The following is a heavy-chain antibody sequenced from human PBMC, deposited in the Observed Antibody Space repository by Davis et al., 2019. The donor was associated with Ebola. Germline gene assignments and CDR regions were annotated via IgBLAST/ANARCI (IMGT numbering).Heavy chain of an antibody. D-gene: IGHD3-3*01. CDR2: INPNSGGT. V-gene: IGHV1-2*04. CDR1: GYTFTGYY. CDR3: ARNSKNYDFWSGYPYYYYGMDV. J-gene: IGHJ6*02. Sequence: AASVKVSCKASGYTFTGYYMHWVRQAPGQGLEWMGWINPNSGGTNYAQKFQGWVTMTRDTSISTAYMELSRLRSDDTGVYYCARNSKNYDFWSGYPYYYYGMDVWGQGTTVTVSS.